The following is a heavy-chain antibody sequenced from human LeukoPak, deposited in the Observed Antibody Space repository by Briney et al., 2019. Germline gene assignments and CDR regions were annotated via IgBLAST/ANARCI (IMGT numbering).Heavy chain of an antibody. J-gene: IGHJ5*02. V-gene: IGHV3-23*01. CDR1: GITFSSYA. Sequence: GGSLRLSCAASGITFSSYAMSWVRQAPGKGLEWVSAISGSGGSTYYADSVKGRFTISRDNSKNTLYLQMNSLRAEDTAVYYCASFIAAHWFDPWGQGTLVTVSS. CDR2: ISGSGGST. D-gene: IGHD6-6*01. CDR3: ASFIAAHWFDP.